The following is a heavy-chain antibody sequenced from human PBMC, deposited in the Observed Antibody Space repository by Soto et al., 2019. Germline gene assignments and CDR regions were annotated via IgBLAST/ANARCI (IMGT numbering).Heavy chain of an antibody. J-gene: IGHJ6*02. CDR2: IDGSSATT. Sequence: PGGSLRLSCVASGFTFSDYAMSWVRQAPGKGLEWVSAIDGSSATTNYADSVKGRFTISRDNSKNTLFLHMSGLRAEDTAVYYWARDRRPSIYSGLAVWGQGTTVTVSS. V-gene: IGHV3-23*01. D-gene: IGHD2-2*01. CDR3: ARDRRPSIYSGLAV. CDR1: GFTFSDYA.